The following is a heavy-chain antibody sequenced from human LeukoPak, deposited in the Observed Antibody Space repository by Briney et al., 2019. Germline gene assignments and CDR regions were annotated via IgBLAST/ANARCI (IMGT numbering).Heavy chain of an antibody. CDR2: IKSKTDGGTT. J-gene: IGHJ4*02. V-gene: IGHV3-15*01. CDR3: TTYLIMITFGGVIANDY. Sequence: PGGSLRLSCAASGFTFSNAWMSWVRQAPGKGLEWVGRIKSKTDGGTTDYAAPVKGRFTISRDDSKNTLYLRMNSLKTEDTAVYYCTTYLIMITFGGVIANDYWGQGTLVTVSS. CDR1: GFTFSNAW. D-gene: IGHD3-16*02.